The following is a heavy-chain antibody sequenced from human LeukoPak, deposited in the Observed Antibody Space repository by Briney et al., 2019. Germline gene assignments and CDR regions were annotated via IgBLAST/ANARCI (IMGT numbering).Heavy chain of an antibody. Sequence: TGGSLRLSCAASGFTFSSYAMNWVRQAPGKGLEWVSSISANGDSTKYADSVKGRFTISRDNSKNTLYPQKNSLSAEDTAVYYCAKERGYCSSTNCYGAFDYWGQGTLVTVSS. D-gene: IGHD2-2*01. CDR1: GFTFSSYA. CDR3: AKERGYCSSTNCYGAFDY. J-gene: IGHJ4*02. V-gene: IGHV3-23*01. CDR2: ISANGDST.